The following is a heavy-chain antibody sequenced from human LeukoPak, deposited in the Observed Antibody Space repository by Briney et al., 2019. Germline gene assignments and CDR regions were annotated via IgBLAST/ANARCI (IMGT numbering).Heavy chain of an antibody. V-gene: IGHV3-9*03. D-gene: IGHD6-13*01. CDR1: GFTFDDYA. Sequence: GGSLRLSCAASGFTFDDYAMHWVRQAPGKGLEWVSGISWNSGSIGYADSVKGRFTISRDNAKNSLYLQMNSLRAEDMALYYCAKAYSSSWYYFDYWGQGTLVTVSS. CDR3: AKAYSSSWYYFDY. J-gene: IGHJ4*02. CDR2: ISWNSGSI.